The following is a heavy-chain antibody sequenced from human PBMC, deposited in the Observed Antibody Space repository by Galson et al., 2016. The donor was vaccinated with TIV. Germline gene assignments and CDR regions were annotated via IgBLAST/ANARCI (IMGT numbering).Heavy chain of an antibody. Sequence: SVKVSCKVSGDSLSELVMHWVRQGPGKGLEWMGGFDPEVSKTVYAQEFQGRLTMTADTSRDTAYMELGSLTFEDTAVYYCATVAWFPGLSLDNWGQGTLVTVSS. D-gene: IGHD2/OR15-2a*01. CDR1: GDSLSELV. CDR2: FDPEVSKT. J-gene: IGHJ4*02. V-gene: IGHV1-24*01. CDR3: ATVAWFPGLSLDN.